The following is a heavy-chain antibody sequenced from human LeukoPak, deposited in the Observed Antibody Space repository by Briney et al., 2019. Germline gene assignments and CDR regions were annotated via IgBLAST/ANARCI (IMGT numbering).Heavy chain of an antibody. J-gene: IGHJ4*02. V-gene: IGHV4-30-2*01. CDR3: ARAPAMVRGVYYFDY. CDR1: GGSISSGGYS. CDR2: IYHSGST. D-gene: IGHD3-10*01. Sequence: PSETLSLTCAVSGGSISSGGYSWSWIRQPPGKGLEWIGYIYHSGSTYYNPSLKSRVTISVDRSKNQFSPKLSSVTAADTAVYYCARAPAMVRGVYYFDYWGQGTLVTVSS.